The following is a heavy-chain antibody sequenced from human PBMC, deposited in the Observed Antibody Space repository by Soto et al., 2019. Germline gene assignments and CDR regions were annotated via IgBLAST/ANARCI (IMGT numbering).Heavy chain of an antibody. CDR2: IDPSDSDT. V-gene: IGHV5-10-1*04. CDR3: ARACSTSCYRHGGGMDV. CDR1: GYSFAGYW. J-gene: IGHJ6*02. D-gene: IGHD2-2*01. Sequence: GASLKISCKGSGYSFAGYWITWVRQKPGKGLEWMGRIDPSDSDTRYSPSFQGQVTISADKSISTAYLQWSSLKASDTAMYYCARACSTSCYRHGGGMDVWGQGTTVTVSS.